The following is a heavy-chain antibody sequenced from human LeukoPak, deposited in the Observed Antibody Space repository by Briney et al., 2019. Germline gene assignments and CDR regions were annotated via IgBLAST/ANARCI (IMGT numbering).Heavy chain of an antibody. V-gene: IGHV4-39*07. D-gene: IGHD1-26*01. CDR2: IYYSGST. CDR3: AREGGWRELRSFDY. Sequence: PSETVSLTCTVSGGSISSSSYYWGWIRQPPGKGLEWIGSIYYSGSTYYNPSLKSRVTISVDRSKNQFSLKLSSVTAADTAVYYCAREGGWRELRSFDYWGQGTLVTVSS. CDR1: GGSISSSSYY. J-gene: IGHJ4*02.